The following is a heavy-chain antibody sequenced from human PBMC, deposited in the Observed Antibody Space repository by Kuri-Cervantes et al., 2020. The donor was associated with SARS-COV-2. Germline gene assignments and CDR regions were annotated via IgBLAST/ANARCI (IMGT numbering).Heavy chain of an antibody. D-gene: IGHD2-8*02. Sequence: GESLKISCAASGFTFDDYGMSWVRQAPGKGLEWVSGINWNGGSTGYADSVKGRFTISRDNAKNSLYLQMNSLRAEDTAVYYCARTSTWSIYFDYWGQGTLVTVSS. J-gene: IGHJ4*02. CDR2: INWNGGST. V-gene: IGHV3-20*04. CDR3: ARTSTWSIYFDY. CDR1: GFTFDDYG.